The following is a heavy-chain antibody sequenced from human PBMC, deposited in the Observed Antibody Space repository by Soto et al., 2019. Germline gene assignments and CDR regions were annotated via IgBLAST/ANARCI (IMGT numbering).Heavy chain of an antibody. V-gene: IGHV4-59*08. Sequence: SETLSLTCTVSGGSISSYYWSWIRQPPGKGLEWIGYIYYSGSTNYNPSLKSRVTISVDTSKNQFSLKLSSVTAADTAVYYCARLQGDLGYYMDVWGKGTTVTVSS. D-gene: IGHD3-16*01. CDR2: IYYSGST. CDR3: ARLQGDLGYYMDV. J-gene: IGHJ6*03. CDR1: GGSISSYY.